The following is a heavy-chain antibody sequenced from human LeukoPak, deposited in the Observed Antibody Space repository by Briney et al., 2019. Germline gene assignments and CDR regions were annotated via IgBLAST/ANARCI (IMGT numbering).Heavy chain of an antibody. D-gene: IGHD1-26*01. CDR3: AGERSEVRGSLHR. Sequence: SVKVSCKASGGTFSSYAISWVRQAPGQGLEWMGGIIPIFGTANYAQKFQGRVTITTDESTSTAYMELSSLRSEDTAVYYCAGERSEVRGSLHRWGQGTLVTVSS. V-gene: IGHV1-69*05. J-gene: IGHJ4*02. CDR1: GGTFSSYA. CDR2: IIPIFGTA.